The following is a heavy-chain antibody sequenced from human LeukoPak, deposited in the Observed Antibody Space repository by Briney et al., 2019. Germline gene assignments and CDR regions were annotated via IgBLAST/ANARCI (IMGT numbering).Heavy chain of an antibody. CDR1: GFTFSDYY. CDR3: ASNYAVYYYYYMDV. CDR2: ISSSGSTI. Sequence: PGGSLRLSCAASGFTFSDYYMSWIRQAPGKGLEWVSYISSSGSTIYYADSVKGRFTISRDNAKNSPYLQMNSLRAEDTAVYYCASNYAVYYYYYMDVWGKGTTVTVSS. J-gene: IGHJ6*03. V-gene: IGHV3-11*01. D-gene: IGHD1-7*01.